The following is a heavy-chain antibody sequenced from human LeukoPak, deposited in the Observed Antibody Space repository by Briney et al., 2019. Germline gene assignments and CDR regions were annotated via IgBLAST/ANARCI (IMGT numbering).Heavy chain of an antibody. V-gene: IGHV3-9*01. Sequence: GRSLRLSCAASGFTFDDYAMHWVRQAPGKGREWVSGISWNSGSIGYADSVKGRFTISRDNAKNSLYLQMNSLRAETTALYSCEKEGEAIAVAAFFDYWGQGTLVTVSS. J-gene: IGHJ4*02. D-gene: IGHD6-13*01. CDR3: EKEGEAIAVAAFFDY. CDR2: ISWNSGSI. CDR1: GFTFDDYA.